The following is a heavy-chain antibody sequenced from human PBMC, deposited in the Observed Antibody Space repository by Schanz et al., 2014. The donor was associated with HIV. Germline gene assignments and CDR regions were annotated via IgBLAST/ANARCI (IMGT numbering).Heavy chain of an antibody. V-gene: IGHV3-23*01. CDR1: GFTFSIYS. J-gene: IGHJ4*02. CDR2: ISGSGGST. D-gene: IGHD3-10*01. CDR3: ARGFQGFDY. Sequence: EVQLLDSGGGLVQPGGSLRLSCAASGFTFSIYSMNWVRQAPGKGLEWVSAISGSGGSTYYADSVKGRFTISRDNSKNTLYLQMNSLRAEDTSVYYCARGFQGFDYWGQGTLVTVSS.